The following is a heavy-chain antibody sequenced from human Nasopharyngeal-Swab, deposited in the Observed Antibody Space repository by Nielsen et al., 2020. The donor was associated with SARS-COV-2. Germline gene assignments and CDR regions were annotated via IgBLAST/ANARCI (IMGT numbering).Heavy chain of an antibody. CDR2: ISYDGTNK. CDR1: GFTFSDYA. D-gene: IGHD5-12*01. J-gene: IGHJ4*02. V-gene: IGHV3-30*18. Sequence: GESLKISCAASGFTFSDYAMHWVRQAPGKGLEWVAVISYDGTNKFYPASVKGRFTISRDNFRNTLSLQMNSLRPEDTAVYFCVKERIVATNLFDYWGQGTQVTVSS. CDR3: VKERIVATNLFDY.